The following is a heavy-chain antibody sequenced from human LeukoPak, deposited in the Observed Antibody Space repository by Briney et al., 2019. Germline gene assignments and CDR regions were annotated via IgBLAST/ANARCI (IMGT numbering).Heavy chain of an antibody. CDR2: IIGSGGST. D-gene: IGHD5-12*01. Sequence: GGSLRLSCAASGFTFSSYAMSWVRQAPGEGLEWVSAIIGSGGSTYYADSVKGRFTISRDNSKNTLYLQMNSLRAEDTAVYYCAKESLRGYSGYDLFDWFDPWGQGTLVTVSS. CDR3: AKESLRGYSGYDLFDWFDP. V-gene: IGHV3-23*01. CDR1: GFTFSSYA. J-gene: IGHJ5*02.